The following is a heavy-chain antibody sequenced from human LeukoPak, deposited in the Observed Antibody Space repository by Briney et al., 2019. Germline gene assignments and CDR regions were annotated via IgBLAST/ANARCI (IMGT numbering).Heavy chain of an antibody. CDR1: GFTFIGYS. D-gene: IGHD1-26*01. CDR3: ARENRGSYYSDC. V-gene: IGHV3-21*01. Sequence: GGSLRLSCAASGFTFIGYSMNWVRQAPGKGLEWVSSISSTGSYMYYADSVKGRFTISRDNTKKSLYLQMNSLRAEDTAVYYCARENRGSYYSDCWGQGALVTVSS. CDR2: ISSTGSYM. J-gene: IGHJ4*02.